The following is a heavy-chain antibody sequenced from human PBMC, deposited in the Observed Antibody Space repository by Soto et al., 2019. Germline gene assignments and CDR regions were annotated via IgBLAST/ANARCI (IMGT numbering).Heavy chain of an antibody. CDR3: ARGHSTHSYHYGMDV. J-gene: IGHJ6*02. CDR2: ISSDGRNK. CDR1: GFTFSSYA. D-gene: IGHD2-21*01. V-gene: IGHV3-30*04. Sequence: GGSLRLSCAASGFTFSSYAVHWVRQAPGKGLGWVAVISSDGRNKYYADSVKGRFTISRDKSKNTLFLQMDNLRAEDTAVYYCARGHSTHSYHYGMDVWGQGTTVTVSS.